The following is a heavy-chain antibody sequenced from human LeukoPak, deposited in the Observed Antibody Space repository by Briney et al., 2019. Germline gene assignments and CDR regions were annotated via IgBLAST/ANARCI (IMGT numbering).Heavy chain of an antibody. D-gene: IGHD2-2*01. V-gene: IGHV3-9*01. Sequence: GRSLRLSCAASGFTFDDYAMHWVRQAPGKGLEWVSGISWNSGSIGYADSVKGRFTISRDNAKNSLYLQMNSLRAEDTAVYYCARGPAPDYWGQGTLVTVSS. CDR3: ARGPAPDY. CDR1: GFTFDDYA. J-gene: IGHJ4*02. CDR2: ISWNSGSI.